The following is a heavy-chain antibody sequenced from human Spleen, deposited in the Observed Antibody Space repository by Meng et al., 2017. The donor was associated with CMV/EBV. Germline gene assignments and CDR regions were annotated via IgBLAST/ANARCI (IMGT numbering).Heavy chain of an antibody. J-gene: IGHJ6*02. V-gene: IGHV3-48*03. D-gene: IGHD6-13*01. CDR1: GFTFSSYE. CDR2: ISSSGSTI. Sequence: GESLKISCAASGFTFSSYEMNWVRQAPGKGLEWVSYISSSGSTIYYADSVRGRFTISRDYAKNSLYLQMNSLGAEDTAVYYCARVYVGGAPGTSYYYYYGMDVWGQGTTVTVSS. CDR3: ARVYVGGAPGTSYYYYYGMDV.